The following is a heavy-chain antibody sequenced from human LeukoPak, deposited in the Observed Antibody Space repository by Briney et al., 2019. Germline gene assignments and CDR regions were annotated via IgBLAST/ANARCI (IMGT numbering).Heavy chain of an antibody. D-gene: IGHD2-15*01. CDR2: ITTNGGST. CDR3: AKTSGGNY. Sequence: LEWVSGITTNGGSTYYSDSVKGRLTISRDNSKNTLYLQMHSLRVEDTAVYFCAKTSGGNYWGQGTLVTVSS. J-gene: IGHJ4*02. V-gene: IGHV3-23*01.